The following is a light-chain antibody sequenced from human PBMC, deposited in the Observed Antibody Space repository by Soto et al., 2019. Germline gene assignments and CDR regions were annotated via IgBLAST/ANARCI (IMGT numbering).Light chain of an antibody. CDR2: GAT. CDR1: QSVSNN. V-gene: IGKV3-15*01. J-gene: IGKJ4*01. CDR3: QQHNDWPLT. Sequence: EIVMTQSPATLSVSPGERVTLSCRASQSVSNNLAWYQQKPGQAPRLLIYGATATATGIPARFSGSVSGTEFTLTISSLQSEEFAVYYCQQHNDWPLTFGGGTKVEIK.